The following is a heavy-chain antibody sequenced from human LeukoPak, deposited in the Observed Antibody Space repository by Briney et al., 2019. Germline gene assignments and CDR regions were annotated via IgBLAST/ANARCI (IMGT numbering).Heavy chain of an antibody. CDR2: IYYSGSI. V-gene: IGHV4-59*01. Sequence: SETLSLTCTVSGGSISSYYWSWIRQPPGKGLEWIGYIYYSGSINYNPSLKSRVTISVDTSKNQFSLKLSSVTAADTAVYYCAREYGSGSYYGYYYYGMDVWGQGTTVTVSS. D-gene: IGHD3-10*01. CDR3: AREYGSGSYYGYYYYGMDV. CDR1: GGSISSYY. J-gene: IGHJ6*02.